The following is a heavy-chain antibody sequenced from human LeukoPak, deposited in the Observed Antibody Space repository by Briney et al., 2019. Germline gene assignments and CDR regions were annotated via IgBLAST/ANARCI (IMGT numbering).Heavy chain of an antibody. D-gene: IGHD6-13*01. J-gene: IGHJ4*02. Sequence: GSLRLSCAASGFTFSSYAMHWVRQAPGKGLEWVAVISVDGSNKFYAGSVRGRFTISRDNSKNTMSLQMDSLRGEDTAVYYCARDPRTSSTSRNYFESWGQGTLVTVSS. CDR1: GFTFSSYA. CDR2: ISVDGSNK. V-gene: IGHV3-30-3*01. CDR3: ARDPRTSSTSRNYFES.